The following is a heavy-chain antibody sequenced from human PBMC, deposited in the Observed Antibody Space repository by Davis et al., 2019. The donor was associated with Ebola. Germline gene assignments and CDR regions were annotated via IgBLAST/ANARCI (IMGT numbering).Heavy chain of an antibody. Sequence: PGGSLRLSCAASGFTFSSYGMHWVRQAPGKGLEWVAAISYDGSNKYYADSVKGRFTISRDNSKNTLYLQMNSLRAEDTAVYYCARVGYGVFDYWGQGTLVTVSS. D-gene: IGHD3-16*01. CDR2: ISYDGSNK. CDR1: GFTFSSYG. CDR3: ARVGYGVFDY. V-gene: IGHV3-30*19. J-gene: IGHJ4*02.